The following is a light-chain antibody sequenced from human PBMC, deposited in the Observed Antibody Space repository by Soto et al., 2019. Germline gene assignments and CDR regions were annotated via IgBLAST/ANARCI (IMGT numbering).Light chain of an antibody. Sequence: DIQMTQSPSSLSASVGERVTITCRASQSISSYLNWYQQKPGKAPKLLIYAASSLQSGVPSRLSGSGSGTDFNLTISSLQPEDFATYDCQQSFSSPWTFGQWTKVEIK. CDR3: QQSFSSPWT. CDR2: AAS. V-gene: IGKV1-39*01. CDR1: QSISSY. J-gene: IGKJ1*01.